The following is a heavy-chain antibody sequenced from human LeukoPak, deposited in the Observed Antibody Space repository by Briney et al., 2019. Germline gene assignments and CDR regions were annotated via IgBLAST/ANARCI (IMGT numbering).Heavy chain of an antibody. CDR1: GGSISSYY. J-gene: IGHJ4*02. Sequence: SETLSLTCTVSGGSISSYYWSWIRQPPGKGLEWIGYIYYSGSTSYNPSLKSRVTISVDTSKNQFSLKLSSVTAADTAVYYCARATYYYDSSGYFPFDYWGQGTLVTVSS. V-gene: IGHV4-59*01. D-gene: IGHD3-22*01. CDR3: ARATYYYDSSGYFPFDY. CDR2: IYYSGST.